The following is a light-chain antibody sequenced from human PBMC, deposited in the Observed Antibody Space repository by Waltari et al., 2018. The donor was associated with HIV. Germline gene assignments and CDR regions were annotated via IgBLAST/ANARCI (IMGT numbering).Light chain of an antibody. CDR3: CSFAGSYTWL. Sequence: QSALTQPRSVSGSPGQSVTISCTGTSSDVGGYNYVSWYQQLPGKAPKLMIYDVTERPSGVPDRFSGSKAGNTASLTISGLQAEDEADYYCCSFAGSYTWLFGGGTKLTVL. J-gene: IGLJ2*01. CDR2: DVT. V-gene: IGLV2-11*01. CDR1: SSDVGGYNY.